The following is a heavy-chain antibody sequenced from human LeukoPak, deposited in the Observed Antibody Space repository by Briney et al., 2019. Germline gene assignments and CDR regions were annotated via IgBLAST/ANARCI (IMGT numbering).Heavy chain of an antibody. V-gene: IGHV4-39*02. CDR1: GDSISSSRFF. D-gene: IGHD5-12*01. Sequence: SETLSLTCTVSGDSISSSRFFWSCIRQPPGKGLEWIASLSDGGRPKYSPSFQSRVSILTDTSKNQLSLNLKSVTAADTAVYYCARDAHYKDRRGYRSPFDFWGQGILVIVSS. J-gene: IGHJ4*02. CDR3: ARDAHYKDRRGYRSPFDF. CDR2: LSDGGRP.